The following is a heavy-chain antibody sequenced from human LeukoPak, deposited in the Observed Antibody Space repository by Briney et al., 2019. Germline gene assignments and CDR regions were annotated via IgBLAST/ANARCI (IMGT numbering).Heavy chain of an antibody. CDR3: ARPPGPYYYYYMDV. Sequence: ASVEVSCKASGYTFTGYYMHWVRQAPGQGLEWMGWINPNSGGTNYAQKFQGRVTMTRDMSISTAYMELSRLRSDDTAVYYCARPPGPYYYYYMDVWGKGTTVTVSS. CDR1: GYTFTGYY. CDR2: INPNSGGT. J-gene: IGHJ6*03. V-gene: IGHV1-2*02.